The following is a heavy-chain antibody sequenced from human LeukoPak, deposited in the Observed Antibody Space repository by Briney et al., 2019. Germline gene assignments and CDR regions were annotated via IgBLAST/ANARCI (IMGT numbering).Heavy chain of an antibody. V-gene: IGHV3-48*01. D-gene: IGHD5-12*01. CDR3: AKDVKFSWPFYFDY. J-gene: IGHJ4*02. CDR1: GFTFSSYS. CDR2: ISSSSNTI. Sequence: GSLRLSCAASGFTFSSYSMNWVRQAPGKGLEWVSYISSSSNTIYYADSVKGRFTISRDNSKNTLFLQMNSLRAEDTAVYSCAKDVKFSWPFYFDYWGQGILVTVSS.